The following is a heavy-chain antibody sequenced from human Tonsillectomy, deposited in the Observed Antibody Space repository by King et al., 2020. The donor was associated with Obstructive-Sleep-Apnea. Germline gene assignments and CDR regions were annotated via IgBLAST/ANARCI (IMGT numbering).Heavy chain of an antibody. CDR3: AKDRGGYYGSGSSELDY. J-gene: IGHJ4*02. Sequence: VQLVESGGGLVQPGRSLRLSCAASGFTFDDYAMHWVRQAPGKGLEWGSGISWNSGSIGYADAVKGRFTISRDNAKNSLYLQMNSLRAEDTALYYCAKDRGGYYGSGSSELDYWGQGTLVTVSS. CDR1: GFTFDDYA. CDR2: ISWNSGSI. V-gene: IGHV3-9*01. D-gene: IGHD3-10*01.